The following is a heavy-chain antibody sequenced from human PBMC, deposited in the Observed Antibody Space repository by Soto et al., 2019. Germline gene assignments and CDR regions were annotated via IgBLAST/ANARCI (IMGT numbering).Heavy chain of an antibody. CDR2: INHSGST. CDR1: GGSFSGYY. Sequence: LSLTCAVYGGSFSGYYWSWIRQPPGKGLEWIGEINHSGSTNYNPSLKSRVTISVDTSKNQFSLKLSSVTAADTAVYYCARVPMAARLIDYWGQGTLVTVSS. J-gene: IGHJ4*02. CDR3: ARVPMAARLIDY. D-gene: IGHD6-6*01. V-gene: IGHV4-34*01.